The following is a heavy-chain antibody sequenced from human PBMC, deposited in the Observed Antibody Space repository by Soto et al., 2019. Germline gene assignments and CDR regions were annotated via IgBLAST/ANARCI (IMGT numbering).Heavy chain of an antibody. J-gene: IGHJ4*02. V-gene: IGHV3-23*01. CDR3: AKGITTRLLDWNDY. D-gene: IGHD3-3*01. CDR2: LSPSGGST. Sequence: PGGSLRLSCAASGFTFSTYAMSWVRQAPGKGLEWVSALSPSGGSTYYADSVRGRFTISRDNSKNTLNLQMNSLRVEDTAVYYCAKGITTRLLDWNDYWGQGTLVTVSS. CDR1: GFTFSTYA.